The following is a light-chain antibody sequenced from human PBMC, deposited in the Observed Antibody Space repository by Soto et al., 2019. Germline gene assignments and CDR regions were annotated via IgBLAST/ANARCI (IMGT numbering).Light chain of an antibody. J-gene: IGLJ1*01. V-gene: IGLV2-14*03. CDR1: SSDVGGYNY. Sequence: QSALTQPASVSGSPGQSITISCTGTSSDVGGYNYVSWYQHHPCKAPKLMIYDVSNRPSGVSNRFSGSKSGNTASLTISGLQAEDEADYYCSSYTSSSTLEVFGTGTKLTVL. CDR3: SSYTSSSTLEV. CDR2: DVS.